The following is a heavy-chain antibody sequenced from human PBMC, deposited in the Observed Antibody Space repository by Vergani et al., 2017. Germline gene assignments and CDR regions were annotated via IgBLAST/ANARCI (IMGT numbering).Heavy chain of an antibody. CDR2: ISWNSGSI. Sequence: EVQLVESGGGLVQPGRSLRLSCAASGFTFDDYAMHWVRQAPGKGLEWVSGISWNSGSIGYADSVKGRFTISRDNAKNSLYLQMNSLRAEDTAVYYCARSIAVADQSDWYFDLWGRGTLVTVSS. J-gene: IGHJ2*01. CDR1: GFTFDDYA. V-gene: IGHV3-9*01. CDR3: ARSIAVADQSDWYFDL. D-gene: IGHD6-19*01.